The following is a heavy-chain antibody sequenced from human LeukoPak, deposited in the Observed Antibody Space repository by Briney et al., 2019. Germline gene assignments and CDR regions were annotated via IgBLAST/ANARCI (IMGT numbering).Heavy chain of an antibody. Sequence: PSETLSLTCAVYGGSFSGYYWSWIRQPPGKGLEWIGEINHSGSTNYNPSLRSRATISVDTSKNQFSLKLSSVTAADTAVYYCARGGIAVAAADYWGQGTLVTVSS. CDR1: GGSFSGYY. CDR2: INHSGST. D-gene: IGHD6-19*01. V-gene: IGHV4-34*01. CDR3: ARGGIAVAAADY. J-gene: IGHJ4*02.